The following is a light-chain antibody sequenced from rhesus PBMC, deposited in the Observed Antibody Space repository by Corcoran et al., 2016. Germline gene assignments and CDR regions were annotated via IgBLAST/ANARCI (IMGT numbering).Light chain of an antibody. J-gene: IGLJ1*01. Sequence: QTALTQPPSVSGSPGQSVTISCTGTSSAIGTYNSVSWYQQHPGEAPKLMIYDVSKRPSGVSDRFSGSKSGNTASLTISGLQAEDEADYYCSLYADSNTYYIFGSGTRLTV. CDR2: DVS. CDR1: SSAIGTYNS. V-gene: IGLV2-23*01. CDR3: SLYADSNTYYI.